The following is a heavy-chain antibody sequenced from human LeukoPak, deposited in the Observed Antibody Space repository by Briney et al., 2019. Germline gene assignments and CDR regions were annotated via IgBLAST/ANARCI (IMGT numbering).Heavy chain of an antibody. CDR3: ARVGSGVNLYYFDY. D-gene: IGHD4-23*01. V-gene: IGHV4-39*07. CDR1: GDSISGSNYF. Sequence: SGTLSLTCTVSGDSISGSNYFWGWIRQPPGKGLEWIGNFYPSGSTYYNPSLKSRVTIAEDTSKNQFSLRLSSVTAADTAVYYCARVGSGVNLYYFDYWGQGTLVTVSS. CDR2: FYPSGST. J-gene: IGHJ4*02.